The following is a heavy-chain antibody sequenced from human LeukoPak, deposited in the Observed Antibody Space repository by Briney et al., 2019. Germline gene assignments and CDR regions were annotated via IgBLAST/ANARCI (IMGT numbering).Heavy chain of an antibody. Sequence: ASVKVSCKASGYTFTSYDINWVRQATGQGLEWMGWMNPNSGNTGYAQKFQGRVTMTRNTSISTAYMGLSSLRSEDAAVYYCARGVWFGGYYFDYWGQGTLVTVSS. D-gene: IGHD3-10*01. J-gene: IGHJ4*02. V-gene: IGHV1-8*01. CDR2: MNPNSGNT. CDR3: ARGVWFGGYYFDY. CDR1: GYTFTSYD.